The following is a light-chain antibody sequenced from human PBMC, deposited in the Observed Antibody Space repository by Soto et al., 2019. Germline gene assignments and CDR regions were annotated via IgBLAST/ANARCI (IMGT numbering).Light chain of an antibody. CDR1: QSISSW. Sequence: DIQMTQSPSTLSASVGDRVTITCRASQSISSWLAWYQQKPGKAPKLLIYKASSLESGVPSRISGSGSGTEFTLTIRSLQPDDFATYYCQQYNSYSYTFGQGTKLEIK. CDR3: QQYNSYSYT. CDR2: KAS. J-gene: IGKJ2*01. V-gene: IGKV1-5*03.